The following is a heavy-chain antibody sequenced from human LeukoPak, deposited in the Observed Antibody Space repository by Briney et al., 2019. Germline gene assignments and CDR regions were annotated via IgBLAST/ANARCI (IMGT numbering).Heavy chain of an antibody. CDR2: MNHSGST. J-gene: IGHJ6*03. D-gene: IGHD3-10*01. Sequence: GSLRLSCAASGFTFDDYGMSWIRQPPGKGLEWIGEMNHSGSTNYNPSLKSRVTISVDTSKNQFSLKLSSVTAADTAVYYCARRLGRKFGERFYYYHYMDVWGKGTTVTISS. CDR1: GFTFDDYG. V-gene: IGHV4-34*01. CDR3: ARRLGRKFGERFYYYHYMDV.